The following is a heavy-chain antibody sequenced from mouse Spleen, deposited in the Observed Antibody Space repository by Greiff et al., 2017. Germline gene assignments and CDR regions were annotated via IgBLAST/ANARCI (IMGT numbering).Heavy chain of an antibody. CDR3: ASSSLGAMDY. D-gene: IGHD1-2*01. CDR2: ISSGSSTI. CDR1: GFTFSSFG. J-gene: IGHJ4*01. V-gene: IGHV5-17*02. Sequence: EVHLVESGGGLVQPGGSRKLSCAASGFTFSSFGMHWVRQAPEKGLEWVAYISSGSSTIYYADTVKGRFTISRDNPKNTLFLQMTSLRSEDTAMYYCASSSLGAMDYWGQGTSVTVSS.